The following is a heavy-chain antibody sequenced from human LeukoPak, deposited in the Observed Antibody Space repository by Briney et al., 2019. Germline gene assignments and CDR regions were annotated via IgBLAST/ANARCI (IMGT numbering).Heavy chain of an antibody. Sequence: GESLKISCKGSGYTFIRSWIGWVRQMPGKGLEYMGIIYPGDSNIRYSPSFQGQVTISADKSITTAYLQWSSLKASDTAMYYCVRRDNSGWYFFENWGQGTLVTVSS. CDR2: IYPGDSNI. CDR1: GYTFIRSW. V-gene: IGHV5-51*01. CDR3: VRRDNSGWYFFEN. D-gene: IGHD6-19*01. J-gene: IGHJ4*02.